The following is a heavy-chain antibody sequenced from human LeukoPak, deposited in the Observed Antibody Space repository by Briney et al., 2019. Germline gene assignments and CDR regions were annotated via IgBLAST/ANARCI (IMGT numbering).Heavy chain of an antibody. CDR1: GFTFSDHY. D-gene: IGHD6-19*01. CDR3: AKAPPQQWLPSYYFDY. Sequence: PGGSLRLSCVASGFTFSDHYMDWVRQAPGKGLEWVSGISGSGGTTYYADSVKGRFTISRDNSKNTLYLQMNSLRAEDTAVYYCAKAPPQQWLPSYYFDYWGQGTLVTVSS. V-gene: IGHV3-23*01. CDR2: ISGSGGTT. J-gene: IGHJ4*02.